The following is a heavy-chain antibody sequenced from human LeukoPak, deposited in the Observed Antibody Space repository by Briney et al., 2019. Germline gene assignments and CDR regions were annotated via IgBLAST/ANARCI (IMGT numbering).Heavy chain of an antibody. CDR2: ISSSGSTI. CDR1: GFSFRSYE. V-gene: IGHV3-48*03. CDR3: ARTDYGSLRGAFLI. D-gene: IGHD4/OR15-4a*01. Sequence: GGSLTLSCTAAGFSFRSYEMNWVRQDPGKGLEWVSYISSSGSTIYYADSVKGRFTISRDNAKNSLYLQMNSLRAEDTAVYYCARTDYGSLRGAFLIWGQGTMVTVSS. J-gene: IGHJ3*02.